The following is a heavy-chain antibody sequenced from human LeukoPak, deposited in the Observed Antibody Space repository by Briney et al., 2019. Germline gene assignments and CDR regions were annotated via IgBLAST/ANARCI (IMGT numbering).Heavy chain of an antibody. V-gene: IGHV4-34*01. Sequence: SETLSLTCAVYGGSFSGYYWSWIRQPPGKGLEWIGEINHSGSTNYNPSLKSRVTISVDTSKNQFSLKLSSVTAADTAVYYCARRPKDAAAGSDYWGQGTLVTVSS. CDR2: INHSGST. D-gene: IGHD6-13*01. J-gene: IGHJ4*02. CDR1: GGSFSGYY. CDR3: ARRPKDAAAGSDY.